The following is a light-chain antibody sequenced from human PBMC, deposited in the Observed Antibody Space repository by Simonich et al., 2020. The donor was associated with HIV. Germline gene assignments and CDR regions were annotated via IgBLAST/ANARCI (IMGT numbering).Light chain of an antibody. Sequence: NFMLTQPHSVSESPGKTVTISCTRSSGSIASNYVQWYQQRPGSSPTTVIYEDNQRPSGVPARFSGSIDSSSNSASLTISGLKTEDEADYYCQSYDSSFWVFGGGTKLTVL. CDR1: SGSIASNY. J-gene: IGLJ3*02. V-gene: IGLV6-57*01. CDR2: EDN. CDR3: QSYDSSFWV.